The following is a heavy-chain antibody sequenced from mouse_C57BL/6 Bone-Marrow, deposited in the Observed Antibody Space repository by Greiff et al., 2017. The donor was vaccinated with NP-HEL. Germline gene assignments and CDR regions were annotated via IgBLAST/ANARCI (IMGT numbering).Heavy chain of an antibody. CDR1: GFNIKDDY. V-gene: IGHV14-4*01. D-gene: IGHD3-2*02. Sequence: EVQLVESGAELVRPGASVKLSCTASGFNIKDDYMHWVKQRPEQGLEWIGWIDPENGDTEYASKFQGKATITADTSSNTAYLQLSSLTSEDTAVYYCTGAQAPYWGQGTTLTVSS. CDR3: TGAQAPY. CDR2: IDPENGDT. J-gene: IGHJ2*01.